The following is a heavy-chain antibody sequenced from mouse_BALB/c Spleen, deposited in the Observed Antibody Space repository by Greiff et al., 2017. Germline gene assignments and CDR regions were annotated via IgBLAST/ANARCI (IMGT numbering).Heavy chain of an antibody. V-gene: IGHV14-3*02. CDR3: APINAASFDY. CDR2: IDPANGNT. J-gene: IGHJ2*01. Sequence: VQLQQSGAELVKPGASVKLSCTASGFNIKDTYMHWVKQRPEQGLEWIGRIDPANGNTKYDPQFQGKATITADTSSNTTYLQLRILTSEDTAVYYCAPINAASFDYWGQGTTLTVSS. D-gene: IGHD1-2*01. CDR1: GFNIKDTY.